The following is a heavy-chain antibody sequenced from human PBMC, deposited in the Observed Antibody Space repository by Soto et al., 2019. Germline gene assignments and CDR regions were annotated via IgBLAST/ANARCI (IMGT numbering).Heavy chain of an antibody. V-gene: IGHV3-48*01. J-gene: IGHJ4*02. CDR3: ASSFSYSSSWPFDY. Sequence: GGSLRLSCAASGFTFSSYAIHWVRQAPGKGLEWVSYISSSSSTIYYADSVKGRFTISRDNAKNSLYLQMNSLRAEDTAVYYCASSFSYSSSWPFDYWGQGTLVTVSS. CDR2: ISSSSSTI. D-gene: IGHD6-13*01. CDR1: GFTFSSYA.